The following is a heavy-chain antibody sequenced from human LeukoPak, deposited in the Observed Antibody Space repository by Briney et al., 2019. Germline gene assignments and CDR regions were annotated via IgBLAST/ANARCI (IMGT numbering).Heavy chain of an antibody. Sequence: SETLSLTCTVSGGSISSYYWSWIRQPPGKGLEWIGEINHSGSTNYNPSLKSRVTISVDTSKNQFSLKLSSVTAADTAVYYCASVSLGYCSSTSCRSGGYWGQGTLVPVSS. D-gene: IGHD2-2*01. J-gene: IGHJ4*02. CDR3: ASVSLGYCSSTSCRSGGY. CDR2: INHSGST. CDR1: GGSISSYY. V-gene: IGHV4-34*01.